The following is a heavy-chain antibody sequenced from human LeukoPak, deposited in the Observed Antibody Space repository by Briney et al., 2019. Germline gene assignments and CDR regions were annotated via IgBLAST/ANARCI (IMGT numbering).Heavy chain of an antibody. CDR3: AKGPYYYDSSDYSRRWFDP. V-gene: IGHV3-23*01. D-gene: IGHD3-22*01. J-gene: IGHJ5*02. CDR2: ISGSGGRT. Sequence: GGSLRLSCAASGFTFSTYAMTWVRQAPGKGLAWVSAISGSGGRTYYADSVKGRFTISRDNSKHTLYLQMNSLRAEDTAVYYCAKGPYYYDSSDYSRRWFDPWGQGTLVTVSS. CDR1: GFTFSTYA.